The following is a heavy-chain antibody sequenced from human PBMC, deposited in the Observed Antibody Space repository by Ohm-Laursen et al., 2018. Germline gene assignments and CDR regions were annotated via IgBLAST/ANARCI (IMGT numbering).Heavy chain of an antibody. CDR1: GFTFSTYT. Sequence: SLRLSCAASGFTFSTYTMNWVRQAPGKGLEWVSSISSSSTYIYYADSVKGRFIISRDNAKSSLYLQMNSLRAEDTAVYYCATADSSSWYYFDYWGQGTLVTVSS. CDR2: ISSSSTYI. J-gene: IGHJ4*02. V-gene: IGHV3-21*01. D-gene: IGHD6-13*01. CDR3: ATADSSSWYYFDY.